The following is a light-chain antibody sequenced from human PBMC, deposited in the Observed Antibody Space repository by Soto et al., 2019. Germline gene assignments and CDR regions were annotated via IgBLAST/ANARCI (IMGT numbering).Light chain of an antibody. V-gene: IGKV1-5*01. Sequence: DIQTTQSPPTLSASVGDRVTTNSPATQSISNRLAWYQQRPGKAPKYLIYDASTLDSGAPSRFSGSGSGTEFTLSISSLQPDDFATYYCQQSNIYPWTFGQGTKLDI. CDR2: DAS. J-gene: IGKJ1*01. CDR3: QQSNIYPWT. CDR1: QSISNR.